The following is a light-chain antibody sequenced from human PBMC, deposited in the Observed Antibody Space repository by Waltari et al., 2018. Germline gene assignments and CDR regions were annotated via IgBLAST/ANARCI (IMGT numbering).Light chain of an antibody. V-gene: IGKV1-39*01. CDR3: QHSYRPPYI. CDR2: TAS. J-gene: IGKJ2*01. CDR1: QSNSRF. Sequence: DIQMTQSPSSLSASVGDRVTITSRAGQSNSRFLNWYQQKPGEAPKLLIYTASSLQSGVPSRFSGSGSGTDFTLTISSLQPEDFATYYCQHSYRPPYIFGQGTKLEIK.